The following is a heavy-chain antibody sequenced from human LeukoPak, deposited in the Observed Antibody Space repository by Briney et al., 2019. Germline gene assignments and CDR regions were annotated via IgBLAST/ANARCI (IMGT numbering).Heavy chain of an antibody. Sequence: ASVNVSCKASGGTFSSYAISWVRQAPGQGLEWMGGIIPVFGTTNYAQKFQGRVTITADESTSTAYMELSSLTSDDTAVYYCARGTRYGGTDYWGQGTLVTVSS. J-gene: IGHJ4*02. CDR3: ARGTRYGGTDY. V-gene: IGHV1-69*13. D-gene: IGHD4-23*01. CDR1: GGTFSSYA. CDR2: IIPVFGTT.